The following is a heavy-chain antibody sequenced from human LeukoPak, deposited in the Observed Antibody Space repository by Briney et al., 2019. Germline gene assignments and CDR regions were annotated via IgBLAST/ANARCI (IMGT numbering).Heavy chain of an antibody. CDR3: ARDRNFPRDQFDY. CDR2: ISGSGGST. V-gene: IGHV3-23*01. J-gene: IGHJ4*02. CDR1: GFTFSSYA. D-gene: IGHD4-11*01. Sequence: PGGSLRLSCAASGFTFSSYAMSWVRQAPGKGLEWVSAISGSGGSTYYAGSVRGRSTISRDNSKNTVYLQMKSLGAEDTAVYFCARDRNFPRDQFDYWGQGTLVTVSS.